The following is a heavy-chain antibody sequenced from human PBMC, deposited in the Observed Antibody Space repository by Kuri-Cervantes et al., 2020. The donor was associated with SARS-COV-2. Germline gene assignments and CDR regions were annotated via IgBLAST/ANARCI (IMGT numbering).Heavy chain of an antibody. CDR1: GFTFSDCS. J-gene: IGHJ4*02. CDR3: ATLFDSSGLLFDD. V-gene: IGHV3-30*04. CDR2: MSYDGSNI. D-gene: IGHD3-22*01. Sequence: GGSLRLSCAASGFTFSDCSMHWVRQAPGKGLEWVAVMSYDGSNIYYADSVKGRFTISRDNSKNTLYLQMNSLRAEDTAIYYCATLFDSSGLLFDDWGQGTLVTVSS.